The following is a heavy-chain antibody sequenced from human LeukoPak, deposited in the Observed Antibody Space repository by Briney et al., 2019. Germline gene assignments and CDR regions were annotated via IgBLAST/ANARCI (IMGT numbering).Heavy chain of an antibody. Sequence: GGSLRLSCAASGFTVSSNYMSWVRQAPGKGLEWVSVIYSGGSSYYADSVKGRFTISRDNSKNTLYLQMNSLRAEDTAVYYCARPGTTEYYAFDIWGQGTMVTVSS. D-gene: IGHD1-1*01. CDR3: ARPGTTEYYAFDI. CDR2: IYSGGSS. V-gene: IGHV3-53*01. CDR1: GFTVSSNY. J-gene: IGHJ3*02.